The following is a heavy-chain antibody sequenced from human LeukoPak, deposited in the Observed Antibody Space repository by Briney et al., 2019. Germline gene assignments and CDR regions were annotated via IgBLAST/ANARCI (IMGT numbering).Heavy chain of an antibody. Sequence: SETLSLTCTVSGGSICSSSYYWGWIRQPPGKGLEWIGSIYYSGSTYYNPSLKSRVTISVDTSKNQFSLKLSSVTAADTAVYYCARPDDYGDYDAFDIWGQGTMVTVSS. CDR2: IYYSGST. D-gene: IGHD4-17*01. CDR1: GGSICSSSYY. CDR3: ARPDDYGDYDAFDI. J-gene: IGHJ3*02. V-gene: IGHV4-39*01.